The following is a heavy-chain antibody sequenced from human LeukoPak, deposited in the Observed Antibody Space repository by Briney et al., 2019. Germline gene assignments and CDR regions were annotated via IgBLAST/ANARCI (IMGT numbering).Heavy chain of an antibody. CDR2: FDPEDGET. CDR1: GYTLTELS. J-gene: IGHJ4*02. CDR3: ATNPLWFGELLYESDY. Sequence: ASVKVSCKVSGYTLTELSMHWVRQAPGKGLEWMGGFDPEDGETTYAQKFQGRVTMTEDTSTDTAYMELSSLRSEDTAVYYCATNPLWFGELLYESDYWGQGTLVTVSS. V-gene: IGHV1-24*01. D-gene: IGHD3-10*01.